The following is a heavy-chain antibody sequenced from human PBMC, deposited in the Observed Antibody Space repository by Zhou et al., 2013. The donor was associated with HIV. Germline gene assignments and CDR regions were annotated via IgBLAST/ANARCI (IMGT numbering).Heavy chain of an antibody. D-gene: IGHD1-26*01. Sequence: QVQLVQSGAEVKRPGASVKLSCKASGYTFTDYFMHWVRQAPGQGLEWMGWINPIFGAANYAPNFQGRVTITADESTTTGYMELSSLKSDDTAVYYCAKGVGPKGEYYQYWGQGSWSSSP. CDR3: AKGVGPKGEYYQY. CDR2: INPIFGAA. CDR1: GYTFTDYF. V-gene: IGHV1-69*01. J-gene: IGHJ1*01.